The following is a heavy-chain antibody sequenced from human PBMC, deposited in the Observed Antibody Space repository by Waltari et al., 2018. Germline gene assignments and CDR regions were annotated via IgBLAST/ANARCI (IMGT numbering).Heavy chain of an antibody. CDR1: GSTFITHW. Sequence: EVQLVESGGGLVQPGGSLRLSCAASGSTFITHWMHWVRQAPGKGLVWVSRINGDGGSTSYADSVKGRFTISRDNANNTLYLQMNSLRAEDTAVYYCTRTRYCSTTSCQVDWFDPWGQGTLVTVSS. V-gene: IGHV3-74*01. CDR3: TRTRYCSTTSCQVDWFDP. CDR2: INGDGGST. D-gene: IGHD2-2*01. J-gene: IGHJ5*02.